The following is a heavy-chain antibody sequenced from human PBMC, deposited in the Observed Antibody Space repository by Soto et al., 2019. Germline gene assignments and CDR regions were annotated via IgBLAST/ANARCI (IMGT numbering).Heavy chain of an antibody. D-gene: IGHD3-10*01. CDR2: IYYSGSA. CDR3: ARGVGFGYYYYHMDL. CDR1: GDSVTSVSDY. V-gene: IGHV4-61*01. Sequence: SETLPLTCTVSGDSVTSVSDYWSWIRQPPGKGLEWIGYIYYSGSADYNPSLGSRVTMSIDTSKNQFSLKLTSVTAADTAVYYCARGVGFGYYYYHMDLWGQGTTVT. J-gene: IGHJ6*02.